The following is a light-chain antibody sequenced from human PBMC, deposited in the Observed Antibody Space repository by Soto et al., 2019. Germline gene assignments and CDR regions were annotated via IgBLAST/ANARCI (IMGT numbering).Light chain of an antibody. J-gene: IGKJ2*02. CDR1: QSISTW. CDR2: QAS. Sequence: DIQMTQSPSTLPASVGDRDTITCRASQSISTWLAWYQQKPGKAPKVLIYQASSLESGVPSRFSGSGSGTEFTLTISDLQPDDFATYYCQQYYSYSPCTFGQGTKLEIK. V-gene: IGKV1-5*03. CDR3: QQYYSYSPCT.